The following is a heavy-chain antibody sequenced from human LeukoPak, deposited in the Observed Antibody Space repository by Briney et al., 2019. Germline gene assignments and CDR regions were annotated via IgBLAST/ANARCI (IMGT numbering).Heavy chain of an antibody. D-gene: IGHD3-10*01. J-gene: IGHJ5*02. CDR2: IYTSGST. V-gene: IGHV4-61*02. Sequence: PSETLSLTCLVSGGSISSTSYYWGWIRQSPGKGLEWIGRIYTSGSTNYNPSLKSRVTISVDTSKNQFSLKLSSVTAADTAVYYCARYYGSGSYYNWFDPWGQGTLVTVSS. CDR1: GGSISSTSYY. CDR3: ARYYGSGSYYNWFDP.